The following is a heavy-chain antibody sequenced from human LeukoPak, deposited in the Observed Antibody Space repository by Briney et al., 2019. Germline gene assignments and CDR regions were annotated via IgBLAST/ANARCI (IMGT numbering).Heavy chain of an antibody. CDR2: MNPNSGNT. D-gene: IGHD3-22*01. J-gene: IGHJ5*02. CDR3: ARGGYYYDSSGFRFDP. CDR1: GYTFTSYD. V-gene: IGHV1-8*03. Sequence: ASVKVSCKASGYTFTSYDINWVRQATGQGLEWMGWMNPNSGNTGYAQKFQGRVTITRNTSISTAYMELSSLRSEDTAVYYCARGGYYYDSSGFRFDPWGQGTLVTVSS.